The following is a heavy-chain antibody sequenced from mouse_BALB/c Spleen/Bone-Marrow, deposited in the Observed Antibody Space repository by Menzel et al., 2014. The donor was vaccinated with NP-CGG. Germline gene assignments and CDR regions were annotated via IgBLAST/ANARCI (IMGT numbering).Heavy chain of an antibody. Sequence: QVQLQQSGAELAKPGASVKMSCKASGYTFTNYWMHWVKRRPGQGLERIGYINPSTGYTEYNQKFKDKATLTADKSSSTAYMQLSSLTSEDSAVYYCARIYYYGRDYWGQGTTLTVSS. V-gene: IGHV1-7*01. CDR3: ARIYYYGRDY. D-gene: IGHD1-1*01. CDR1: GYTFTNYW. J-gene: IGHJ2*01. CDR2: INPSTGYT.